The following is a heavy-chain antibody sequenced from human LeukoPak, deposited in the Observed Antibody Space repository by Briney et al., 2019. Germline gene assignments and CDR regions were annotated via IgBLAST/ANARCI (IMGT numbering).Heavy chain of an antibody. Sequence: ASVKVSCKASGYTFTSYGISWVRQAPGQGREWMGWISAYNGNTNYAQKLQGRVTMATDTSTSTAYMELRSLKSDDTAVYYCARVDDFWTSQYYFDYWGQGTLVTVSS. J-gene: IGHJ4*02. V-gene: IGHV1-18*01. CDR2: ISAYNGNT. D-gene: IGHD3-3*01. CDR3: ARVDDFWTSQYYFDY. CDR1: GYTFTSYG.